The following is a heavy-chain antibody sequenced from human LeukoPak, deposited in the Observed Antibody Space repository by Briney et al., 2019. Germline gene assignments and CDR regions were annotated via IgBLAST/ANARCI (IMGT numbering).Heavy chain of an antibody. CDR1: GYSISSNYY. V-gene: IGHV4-38-2*02. Sequence: SETLSLTCIVSGYSISSNYYWGWIRQPPGKGLKWIGSISHRGSTYYSPSLKSRVTISVDTSKNQFSLKLSSVTAADTAVYYCARMRQNYYYYIDVWGKGTTVTVSS. CDR3: ARMRQNYYYYIDV. CDR2: ISHRGST. J-gene: IGHJ6*03.